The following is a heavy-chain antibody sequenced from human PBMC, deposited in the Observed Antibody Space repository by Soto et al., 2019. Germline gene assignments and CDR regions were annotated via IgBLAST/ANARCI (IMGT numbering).Heavy chain of an antibody. Sequence: QVQLQESGPGLVKPSGTLSLTCVVSGGSISNSNWWSWVRQPPGKGLEWIGEIYQSGSTTYNPSLRSRVTISGDKSKNQFSLKLTSMTAADTAIYYCARVPSAYGDKFYYESSGYYWSQGVLVTVSS. CDR3: ARVPSAYGDKFYYESSGYY. CDR1: GGSISNSNW. J-gene: IGHJ4*02. D-gene: IGHD3-22*01. CDR2: IYQSGST. V-gene: IGHV4-4*02.